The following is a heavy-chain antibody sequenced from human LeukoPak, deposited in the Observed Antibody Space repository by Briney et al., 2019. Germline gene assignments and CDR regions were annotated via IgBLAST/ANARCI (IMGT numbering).Heavy chain of an antibody. CDR2: IIPIFGTA. J-gene: IGHJ4*02. V-gene: IGHV1-69*05. D-gene: IGHD6-19*01. Sequence: SVKVSCKASGGTFSSYAISWVRQAPGQGLEWMGGIIPIFGTANYAQKFQGRVTITTDESTSTAYMELSSLRSEDTAVYYCARGPYSSGWYGYYFDYWGQGTLVTVSS. CDR3: ARGPYSSGWYGYYFDY. CDR1: GGTFSSYA.